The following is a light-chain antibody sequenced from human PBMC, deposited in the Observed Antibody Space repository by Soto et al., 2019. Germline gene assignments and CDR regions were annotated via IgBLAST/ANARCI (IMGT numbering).Light chain of an antibody. CDR2: EAS. J-gene: IGLJ2*01. V-gene: IGLV2-23*01. CDR3: CSYAGGRTYVV. Sequence: QSALTQFASVSGSPGQSLTLSCTGSSSDVGSYNLVSWYQQHPGKAPKLLMFEASKRPSGVSNRFSGSKSASAASLTISGLQAEDEADYYCCSYAGGRTYVVFGGGTKLTVL. CDR1: SSDVGSYNL.